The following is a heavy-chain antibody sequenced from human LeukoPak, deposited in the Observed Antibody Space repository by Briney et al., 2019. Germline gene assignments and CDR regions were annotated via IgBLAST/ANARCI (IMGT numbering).Heavy chain of an antibody. CDR2: IYHSGST. CDR1: GGSISSGGYS. CDR3: ARVSDTAMVIDY. V-gene: IGHV4-30-2*01. D-gene: IGHD5-18*01. Sequence: SETLSLTCAVSGGSISSGGYSWSWIRQPPGKGLEWIGYIYHSGSTYYNPSLKSRVTISVDRPKNQFSLKLSSVTAADTAVYYCARVSDTAMVIDYWGQGTQVTVSS. J-gene: IGHJ4*02.